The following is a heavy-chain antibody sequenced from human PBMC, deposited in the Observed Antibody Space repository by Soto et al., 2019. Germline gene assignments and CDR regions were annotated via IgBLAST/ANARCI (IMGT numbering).Heavy chain of an antibody. D-gene: IGHD6-25*01. Sequence: QITLKESGPTLVKPTQPFTLACTFSGFSLSTSGMGVGWIRQPPGKALEWLVLIYWDDDKRYSPSLKSRLTIPEVPSINQVDPTMTSIYHLDTATYYCAHYSSGASFDYWGQGTPVTVSS. CDR3: AHYSSGASFDY. CDR1: GFSLSTSGMG. CDR2: IYWDDDK. J-gene: IGHJ4*02. V-gene: IGHV2-5*02.